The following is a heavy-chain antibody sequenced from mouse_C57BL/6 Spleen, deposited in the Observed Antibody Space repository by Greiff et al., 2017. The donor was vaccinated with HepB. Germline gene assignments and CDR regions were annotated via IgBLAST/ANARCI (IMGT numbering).Heavy chain of an antibody. CDR1: GFNIKDDY. V-gene: IGHV14-4*01. CDR2: IDPENGDT. J-gene: IGHJ3*01. D-gene: IGHD2-4*01. CDR3: TIYYDYGGGFAY. Sequence: EVQLQQSGAELVRPGASVKLSCTASGFNIKDDYMHWVKQRPEQGLEWIGWIDPENGDTEYASKFQGKATITADTSSTTAYLQLSSLTSEDTAVYYCTIYYDYGGGFAYWGQGTLVTVSA.